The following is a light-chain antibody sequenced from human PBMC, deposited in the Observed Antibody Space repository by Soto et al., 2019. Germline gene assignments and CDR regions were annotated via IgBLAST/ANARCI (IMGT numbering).Light chain of an antibody. Sequence: EIVLTQSPGTLSLSPGDRATLSCRASQSVSSSYLAWYQQKPGQAPRLLIYGASSRATAIPDRFSGSGSGTDFTLTISRLEPEDFAVYYFQQYGSSPLTFGQGTKVEIK. V-gene: IGKV3-20*01. CDR2: GAS. CDR3: QQYGSSPLT. J-gene: IGKJ1*01. CDR1: QSVSSSY.